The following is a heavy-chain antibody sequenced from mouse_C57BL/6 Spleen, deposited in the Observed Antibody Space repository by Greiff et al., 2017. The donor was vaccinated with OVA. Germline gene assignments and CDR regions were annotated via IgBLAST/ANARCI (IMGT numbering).Heavy chain of an antibody. V-gene: IGHV5-4*01. CDR3: ARDGFYWYFDV. Sequence: DVKLVESGGGLVKPGGSLKLSCAASGFTFSSYAMSWVRQTPEKRLEWVATISDGGSYTYYPDNVKGRFTISRDNAKNNLYLQMSHLKSEDTAMYYCARDGFYWYFDVWGTGTTVTVSS. CDR2: ISDGGSYT. CDR1: GFTFSSYA. J-gene: IGHJ1*03.